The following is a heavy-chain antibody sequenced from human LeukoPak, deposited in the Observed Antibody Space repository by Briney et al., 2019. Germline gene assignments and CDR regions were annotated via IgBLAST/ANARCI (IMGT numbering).Heavy chain of an antibody. CDR3: ARGSRPPLNDFDY. J-gene: IGHJ4*02. V-gene: IGHV1-24*01. Sequence: ASVKVSCKVSGFTLTDLSMHWLRHTPAKGLEWMGGFDPEESETIYAQAFQGRLTMTDDTSTDTAYMELSRLRSEDTALYFCARGSRPPLNDFDYWGQGTLVTVS. CDR2: FDPEESET. D-gene: IGHD3-16*01. CDR1: GFTLTDLS.